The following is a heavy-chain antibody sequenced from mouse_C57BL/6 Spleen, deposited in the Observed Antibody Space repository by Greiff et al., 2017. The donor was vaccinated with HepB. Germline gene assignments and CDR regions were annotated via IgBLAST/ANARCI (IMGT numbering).Heavy chain of an antibody. V-gene: IGHV5-16*01. CDR3: ARTPGGYYVYAMDY. Sequence: EVKLMESEGGLVQPGSSMKLSCTASGFTFSDYYMAWVRQVPEKGLEWVANINYDGSSTYYLDSLKSRFIISRDNAKNILYLQMSSLKSEDTATYYCARTPGGYYVYAMDYWGQGTSVTVSS. D-gene: IGHD2-3*01. CDR1: GFTFSDYY. CDR2: INYDGSST. J-gene: IGHJ4*01.